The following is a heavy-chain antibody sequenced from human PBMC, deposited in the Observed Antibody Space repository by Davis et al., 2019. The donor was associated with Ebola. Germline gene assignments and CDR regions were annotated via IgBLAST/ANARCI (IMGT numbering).Heavy chain of an antibody. V-gene: IGHV1-69*04. CDR1: GGTFSSYA. D-gene: IGHD6-6*01. CDR3: ARGWDSSSSDY. CDR2: IIPILGIA. Sequence: SVKVSCKASGGTFSSYAISWVRQAPGQGLEWMGRIIPILGIANYAQKFQGRVTITADKSTSTAYMELSSLRSDDTAVYYCARGWDSSSSDYWGQGTLVTVSS. J-gene: IGHJ4*02.